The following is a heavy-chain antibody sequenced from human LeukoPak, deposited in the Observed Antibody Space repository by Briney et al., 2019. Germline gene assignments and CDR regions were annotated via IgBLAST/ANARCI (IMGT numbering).Heavy chain of an antibody. CDR3: ARDTVPLGAPGVNGDSFDC. CDR1: GFTISNYS. CDR2: IGVNA. J-gene: IGHJ4*02. D-gene: IGHD2-8*01. Sequence: GGSLSLSCAASGFTISNYSMSWVRQAPGKGLEWVAAIGVNAYYTDSVTGRCTISRDNAKNTLYLQMSRLSAEDTALYYCARDTVPLGAPGVNGDSFDCWGQGTLVTVSS. V-gene: IGHV3-23*01.